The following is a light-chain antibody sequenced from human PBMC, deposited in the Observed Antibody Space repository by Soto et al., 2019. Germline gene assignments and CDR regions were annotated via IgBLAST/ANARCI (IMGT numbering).Light chain of an antibody. CDR3: QQYGSSPMYT. J-gene: IGKJ2*01. V-gene: IGKV3-15*01. Sequence: EIVMTQSPATLSVSPGEGATLSCRASQSLSSNLAWYQQKPGQAPRLLIYGASTRATGIPARFSGSGSGTEFTLTISSLQSEDFAVYYCQQYGSSPMYTFGQGTKLEIK. CDR1: QSLSSN. CDR2: GAS.